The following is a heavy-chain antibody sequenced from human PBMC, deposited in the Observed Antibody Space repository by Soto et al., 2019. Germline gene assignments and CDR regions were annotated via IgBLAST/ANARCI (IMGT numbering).Heavy chain of an antibody. Sequence: QVQLVQSGAEVKKPGASVKVSCKISGYTFNNHGISWVRQAPGRGLEWLGWISGHDGATKYAQRLQGRVTMTRDTSTSTAYMELRSLTSDDTAVYYCARDLYPLAYYFDYWGQGTLVTVSS. CDR2: ISGHDGAT. V-gene: IGHV1-18*04. CDR1: GYTFNNHG. J-gene: IGHJ4*02. CDR3: ARDLYPLAYYFDY.